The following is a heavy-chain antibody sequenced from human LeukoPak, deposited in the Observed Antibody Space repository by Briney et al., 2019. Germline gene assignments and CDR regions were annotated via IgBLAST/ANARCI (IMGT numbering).Heavy chain of an antibody. CDR1: GGTFSSYA. V-gene: IGHV1-69*13. Sequence: ASVKVSCKASGGTFSSYAISWVRQAPGQELEWMGGIIPIFGTANYAQKFQGRVTITADESTSTAYMELSSLRSEDTAVYYCANLGTVYDAFDIWGQGTMVTVSS. D-gene: IGHD4-17*01. CDR3: ANLGTVYDAFDI. CDR2: IIPIFGTA. J-gene: IGHJ3*02.